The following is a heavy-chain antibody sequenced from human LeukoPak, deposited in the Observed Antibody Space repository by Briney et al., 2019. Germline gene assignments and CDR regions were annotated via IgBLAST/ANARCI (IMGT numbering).Heavy chain of an antibody. J-gene: IGHJ4*02. CDR3: ARGSSGWYRGDFDY. CDR1: GFTFSSYW. D-gene: IGHD6-19*01. V-gene: IGHV3-74*01. CDR2: INSDGSTT. Sequence: GGSLRLSCAASGFTFSSYWMHWVRQAPGKGLVWVSRINSDGSTTNYADSVKGRFTISRDNAKNTLYLQMNSLRAEDTAVYYCARGSSGWYRGDFDYWGQGTLVTVSS.